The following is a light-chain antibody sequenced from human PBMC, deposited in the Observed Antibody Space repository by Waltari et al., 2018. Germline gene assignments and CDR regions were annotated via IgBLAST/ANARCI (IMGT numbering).Light chain of an antibody. CDR2: DAS. Sequence: EIVLTQSPATLSLSPGERATLSCRASQNVNVYLAWYQQKPGQAPRLLIYDASNRAPGVPARFSGSGSVTDYTLTISSLEPEDFAVYYCQQRSNWRTFGQGTKLEIK. V-gene: IGKV3-11*01. CDR1: QNVNVY. J-gene: IGKJ2*01. CDR3: QQRSNWRT.